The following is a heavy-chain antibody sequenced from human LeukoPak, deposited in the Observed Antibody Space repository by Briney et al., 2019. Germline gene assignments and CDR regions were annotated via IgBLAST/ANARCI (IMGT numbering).Heavy chain of an antibody. J-gene: IGHJ4*02. V-gene: IGHV1-2*02. CDR3: ARAPGSNPIYYFDY. Sequence: ASVKVSCKASGYTFTGYYMHWVRPAPGQGLEWMGWINPTIGGTNVAQKFQGRVTMTKDTSISTAYMELSRLRSDDTAVYYCARAPGSNPIYYFDYWGQGTLVTVSS. D-gene: IGHD3-3*01. CDR2: INPTIGGT. CDR1: GYTFTGYY.